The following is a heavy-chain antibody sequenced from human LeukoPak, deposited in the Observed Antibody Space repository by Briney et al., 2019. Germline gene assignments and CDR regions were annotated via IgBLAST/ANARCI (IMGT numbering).Heavy chain of an antibody. Sequence: SETLSFTCTGSGGSISSSSYYWGWIRQPPGKGLEWIGSIYYSGSTYYNPSLKSRVTISVDTSKNQFSLKLSSVTAADTAVYYCARVGSERGSAFDYWGQGTLVTVSS. CDR1: GGSISSSSYY. D-gene: IGHD1-26*01. V-gene: IGHV4-39*07. J-gene: IGHJ4*02. CDR2: IYYSGST. CDR3: ARVGSERGSAFDY.